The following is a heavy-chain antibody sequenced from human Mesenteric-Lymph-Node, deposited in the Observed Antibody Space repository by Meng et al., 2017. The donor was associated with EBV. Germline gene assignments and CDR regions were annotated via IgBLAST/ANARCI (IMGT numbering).Heavy chain of an antibody. D-gene: IGHD4-17*01. CDR2: IIPIFGTA. Sequence: QVRLGQVGAEVKKPGASVKVSCKASGGTFSSYAISWVRQAPGQGLEWMGGIIPIFGTANYAQKFQGRVTITADESTSTAYMELSSLRSEDTAVYYCARREATVTNWFDPWGQGTLVTVSS. CDR1: GGTFSSYA. J-gene: IGHJ5*02. V-gene: IGHV1-69*01. CDR3: ARREATVTNWFDP.